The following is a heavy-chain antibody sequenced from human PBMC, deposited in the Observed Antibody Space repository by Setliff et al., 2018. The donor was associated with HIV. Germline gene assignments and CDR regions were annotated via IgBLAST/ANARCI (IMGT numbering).Heavy chain of an antibody. CDR1: GGTFSSYA. V-gene: IGHV1-69*13. CDR3: AREPYQLQTEDGMDV. CDR2: IIPVFGTT. J-gene: IGHJ6*02. D-gene: IGHD2-2*01. Sequence: SVKVSCKASGGTFSSYAISWVRQAPGQGLDWMGGIIPVFGTTNYAQKFQGRVTITADESTSTAYMELSSLRSEDTAVYYCAREPYQLQTEDGMDVWGQGTTVTVSS.